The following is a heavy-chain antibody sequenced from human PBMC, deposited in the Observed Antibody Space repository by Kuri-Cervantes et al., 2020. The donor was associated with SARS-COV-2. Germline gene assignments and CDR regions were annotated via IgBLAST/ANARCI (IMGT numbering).Heavy chain of an antibody. D-gene: IGHD3-3*01. V-gene: IGHV1-24*01. J-gene: IGHJ3*02. Sequence: ASVKVSCKVSGYTLTELSMHWVRQAPGKGLEWMGGFDPEDGETIYAQKFQGRVTMTEDTSTGTAYMELSSLRSEDTAVYYCARATRITIFGNDAFDIWGQGTMVTVSS. CDR1: GYTLTELS. CDR3: ARATRITIFGNDAFDI. CDR2: FDPEDGET.